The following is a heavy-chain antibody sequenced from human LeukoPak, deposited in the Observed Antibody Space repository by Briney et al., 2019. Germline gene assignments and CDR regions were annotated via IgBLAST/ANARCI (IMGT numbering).Heavy chain of an antibody. J-gene: IGHJ3*02. CDR2: TYYRSKWYN. V-gene: IGHV6-1*01. CDR3: TRGGGAFDI. Sequence: SQTLSLTCAISGDSVSSNSVAWNWIRQSPSRGLEWLGRTYYRSKWYNYYAVSVKSRITINPDTSKNQFSLQLNSVTPEDTAVYYCTRGGGAFDIWGQGTTVTVSS. CDR1: GDSVSSNSVA.